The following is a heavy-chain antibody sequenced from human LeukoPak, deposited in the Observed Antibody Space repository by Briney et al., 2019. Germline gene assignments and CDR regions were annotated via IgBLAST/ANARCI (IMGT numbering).Heavy chain of an antibody. CDR1: GGSFSGYY. J-gene: IGHJ5*02. Sequence: PSETLSLTCAVYGGSFSGYYWSWIRQPPGKGLEWIGEINHSGSTNYNPSLKSRVTISVDTSKNQFSLKLSSVTAADTAAYYCAREKSITMVRGVPPPGFDPWGQGTLVTVSS. V-gene: IGHV4-34*01. CDR3: AREKSITMVRGVPPPGFDP. CDR2: INHSGST. D-gene: IGHD3-10*01.